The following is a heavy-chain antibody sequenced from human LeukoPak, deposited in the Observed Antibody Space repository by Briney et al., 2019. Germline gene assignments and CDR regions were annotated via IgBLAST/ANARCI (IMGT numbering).Heavy chain of an antibody. D-gene: IGHD6-13*01. CDR3: ARGYSSTTGRFDY. Sequence: GGSLRLSCAASGFTFSSYWMSWVRQAPGKGLEWVANIKQDGSEEYYVDSVKGRFTISRDNAKNSLYLQMNSLRAEDTALYYCARGYSSTTGRFDYWGQGTLVTVSS. V-gene: IGHV3-7*03. CDR1: GFTFSSYW. J-gene: IGHJ4*02. CDR2: IKQDGSEE.